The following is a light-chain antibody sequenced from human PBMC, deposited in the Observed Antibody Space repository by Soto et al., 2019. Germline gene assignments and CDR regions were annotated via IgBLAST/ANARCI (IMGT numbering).Light chain of an antibody. Sequence: EIVLTQSPATLSLSPGERATLSCRASQSISSHLAWYQQKPGQAPRLVMYDASNRATGIPARFSGSGSGTDFTLTSSSLEPEDFAVYYCQQRVNWPLTFGGGTKVEIK. CDR2: DAS. V-gene: IGKV3-11*01. CDR3: QQRVNWPLT. CDR1: QSISSH. J-gene: IGKJ4*01.